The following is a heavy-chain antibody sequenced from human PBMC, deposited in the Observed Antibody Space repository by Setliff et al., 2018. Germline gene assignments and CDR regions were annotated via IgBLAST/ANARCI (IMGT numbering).Heavy chain of an antibody. J-gene: IGHJ4*02. CDR1: GGSFSGYY. CDR2: INHSGST. D-gene: IGHD5-18*01. V-gene: IGHV4-34*01. CDR3: ARGRGGYSYGYFHY. Sequence: PSETLSLTCAVYGGSFSGYYWSWIRQPPGKRLEWIGEINHSGSTNCNPSLKSRVTISVDTSKNQFSLKLSSVTAADTAVYYCARGRGGYSYGYFHYWGQGTLVTVSS.